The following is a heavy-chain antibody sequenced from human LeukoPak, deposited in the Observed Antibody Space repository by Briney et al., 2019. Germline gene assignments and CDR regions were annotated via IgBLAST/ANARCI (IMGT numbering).Heavy chain of an antibody. V-gene: IGHV4-4*07. D-gene: IGHD2-15*01. CDR1: GGSISSYY. CDR3: ARELVAATPTYYYYYMDV. CDR2: IYPSGNT. Sequence: PSETLSLTCTVSGGSISSYYWSWIRQPAGKGLEWTGRIYPSGNTNYNPSLKSRVTMSVDTSKSQFSLKLTSVTAADTAVYYCARELVAATPTYYYYYMDVWGKGTTVTVSS. J-gene: IGHJ6*03.